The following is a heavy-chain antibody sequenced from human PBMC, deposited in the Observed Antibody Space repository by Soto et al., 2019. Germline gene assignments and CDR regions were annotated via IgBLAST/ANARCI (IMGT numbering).Heavy chain of an antibody. CDR3: AKSITMVRGVTIQYYFDY. CDR2: ISAYNGNT. J-gene: IGHJ4*02. CDR1: GYTFTSYG. D-gene: IGHD3-10*01. Sequence: ASVKVSCKASGYTFTSYGISWVRQAPGQGLEWMGWISAYNGNTNYADSVKGRFTISRDNSKNTLYLQMNSLRAEDTAVYYCAKSITMVRGVTIQYYFDYWGQGTLVTVSS. V-gene: IGHV1-18*01.